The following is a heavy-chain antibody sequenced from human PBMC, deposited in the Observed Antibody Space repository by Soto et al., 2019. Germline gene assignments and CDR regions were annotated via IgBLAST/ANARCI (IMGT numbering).Heavy chain of an antibody. V-gene: IGHV3-15*01. Sequence: GGSLRLSCAASGFTFSNAWMSWVRQAPGKGLEWVGRIKSKTDGGTTDYAAPVKGRFTISRDDSKNTLYLQMNSLKTEDTAVYYCTKAEDIVATINFPYYYGMDVWGQGTTVTVSS. CDR3: TKAEDIVATINFPYYYGMDV. D-gene: IGHD5-12*01. CDR1: GFTFSNAW. J-gene: IGHJ6*02. CDR2: IKSKTDGGTT.